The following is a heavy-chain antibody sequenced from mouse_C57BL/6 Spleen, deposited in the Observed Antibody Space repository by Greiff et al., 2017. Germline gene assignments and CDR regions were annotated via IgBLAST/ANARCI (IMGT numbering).Heavy chain of an antibody. CDR3: ARRGEIDWYFDV. CDR2: IYPGSGST. J-gene: IGHJ1*03. CDR1: GYTFTSYW. Sequence: QVQLQQPGAELVKPGASVKMSCKASGYTFTSYWITWVKQRPGQGLEWIGDIYPGSGSTNYNEKFKSKATLTVDTSSSTAYMQLSRLTSEDSAVYYRARRGEIDWYFDVLGTGTTVTVSS. V-gene: IGHV1-55*01.